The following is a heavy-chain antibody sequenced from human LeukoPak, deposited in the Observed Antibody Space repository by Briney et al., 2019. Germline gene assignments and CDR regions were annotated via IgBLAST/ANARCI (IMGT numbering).Heavy chain of an antibody. V-gene: IGHV3-7*01. CDR1: GFTFTNSW. CDR2: IKQDGSTK. D-gene: IGHD1-26*01. CDR3: ARDTDGSLDY. Sequence: GGSLRLSCAASGFTFTNSWMAWVRQAPGKGLEGVANIKQDGSTKHYADSLKRRFTISRDNPKNSLYLQMNSLRADDTAVYYCARDTDGSLDYWGQGILVTVAS. J-gene: IGHJ4*02.